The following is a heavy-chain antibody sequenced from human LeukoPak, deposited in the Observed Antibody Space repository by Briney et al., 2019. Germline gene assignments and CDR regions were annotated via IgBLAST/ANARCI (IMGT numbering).Heavy chain of an antibody. Sequence: GASVKVSCKASGGTFSSYAISWVRQAPGQGLEWMGRIIPILGIANYAQKFQGRVTITADKSTSTAYMELSSLRSEDTAVYYCAREVLVGPTTSVYAFDIWGQGTMVTVSS. J-gene: IGHJ3*02. V-gene: IGHV1-69*04. CDR1: GGTFSSYA. D-gene: IGHD1-26*01. CDR2: IIPILGIA. CDR3: AREVLVGPTTSVYAFDI.